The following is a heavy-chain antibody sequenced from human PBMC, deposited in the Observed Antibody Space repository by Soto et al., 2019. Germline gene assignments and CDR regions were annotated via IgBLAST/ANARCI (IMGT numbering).Heavy chain of an antibody. Sequence: ASVKVSCKASGCTFTSYGISWVRQATGQGLEWLGWMSPNSGATGYAQKFQGRVTMTRDTSMTTAYMELSNLRSEDTAMYYCARGVDAGVDVWGQGTTVTVSS. CDR3: ARGVDAGVDV. CDR1: GCTFTSYG. D-gene: IGHD1-1*01. V-gene: IGHV1-8*02. J-gene: IGHJ6*02. CDR2: MSPNSGAT.